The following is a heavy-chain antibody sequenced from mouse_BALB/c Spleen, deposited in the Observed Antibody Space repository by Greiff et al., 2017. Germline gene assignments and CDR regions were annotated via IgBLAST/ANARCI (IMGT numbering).Heavy chain of an antibody. Sequence: EVKLMESGGGLVKPGGSLKLSCAASGFTFSSYAMSWVRQTPEKRLEWVASISRGGSTYYPDSVKGRFTISRDNARNILYLQMSSLRSEDTAMYYCARRGYGSSYFDYWGQGTTLTVSS. CDR3: ARRGYGSSYFDY. J-gene: IGHJ2*01. CDR2: ISRGGST. V-gene: IGHV5-6-5*01. CDR1: GFTFSSYA. D-gene: IGHD1-1*01.